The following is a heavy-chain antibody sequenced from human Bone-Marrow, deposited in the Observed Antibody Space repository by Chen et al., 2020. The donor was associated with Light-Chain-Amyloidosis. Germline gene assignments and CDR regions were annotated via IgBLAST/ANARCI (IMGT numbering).Heavy chain of an antibody. CDR2: IKNSGST. D-gene: IGHD2-21*02. CDR3: AKSLYCGGDCA. Sequence: QVQLQQWGAGLLRPSETLSLTCAVYGGSFSDYYWSWIRQSPGKGLEWIGEIKNSGSTKYNPSLKSRVSMSLDTSNNQFSLKLSSVTAADTAIYYCAKSLYCGGDCAWGQGTLVTVSS. J-gene: IGHJ5*02. CDR1: GGSFSDYY. V-gene: IGHV4-34*02.